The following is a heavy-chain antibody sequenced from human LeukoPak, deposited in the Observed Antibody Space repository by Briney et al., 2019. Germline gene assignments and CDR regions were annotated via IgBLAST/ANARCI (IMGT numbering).Heavy chain of an antibody. D-gene: IGHD2-2*02. CDR3: ARRGYCSSTSCYIGNFDY. Sequence: GGSLRLSCAASGFTFSDYYMSWIRQAPGKGLEWVSYISSSGSTIYYADSVKGRFTISRDNAKNSLYLQMNSLRAEDTAVYYCARRGYCSSTSCYIGNFDYWGQGTLVTVSS. V-gene: IGHV3-11*04. J-gene: IGHJ4*02. CDR1: GFTFSDYY. CDR2: ISSSGSTI.